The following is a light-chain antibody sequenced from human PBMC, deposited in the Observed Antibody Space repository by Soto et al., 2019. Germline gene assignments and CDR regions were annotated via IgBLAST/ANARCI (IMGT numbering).Light chain of an antibody. CDR3: PQHGSSPPGT. CDR1: QSVSSSY. CDR2: GAS. J-gene: IGKJ1*01. V-gene: IGKV3-20*01. Sequence: EIVLTQSPGTLSLSPGERATLSCRASQSVSSSYLAWYQQKPGQAPRLLIYGASSRATGIPARFSGSGSGTDFTLTISSLEPEDFAVYYCPQHGSSPPGTFGQGTKVEIK.